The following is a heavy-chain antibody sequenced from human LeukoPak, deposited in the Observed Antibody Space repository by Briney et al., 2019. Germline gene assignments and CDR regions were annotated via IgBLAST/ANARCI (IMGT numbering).Heavy chain of an antibody. Sequence: GRSLRLSCAASGFTFSGFGMHWVRQAPGKGLEWVTFILNYGSTRYYADSVKGRFTTTRDNSNNTLFLQMDSLRPEDTGVYFCARGRGGNGFSHFDYWGQGTLVTVSS. J-gene: IGHJ4*02. CDR1: GFTFSGFG. CDR2: ILNYGSTR. CDR3: ARGRGGNGFSHFDY. D-gene: IGHD4-23*01. V-gene: IGHV3-30-3*01.